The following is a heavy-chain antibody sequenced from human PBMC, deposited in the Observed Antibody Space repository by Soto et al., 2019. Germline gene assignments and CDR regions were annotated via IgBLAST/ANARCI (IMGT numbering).Heavy chain of an antibody. D-gene: IGHD6-6*01. CDR2: IYYSGST. J-gene: IGHJ5*02. CDR1: GGSISSYY. CDR3: ARLYSSSLGWFDT. V-gene: IGHV4-59*01. Sequence: QVQLQESGPGLVKPSETLSLTCTVSGGSISSYYWSWIRQPPGKGLEWIGYIYYSGSTNYNPSLKSRGTIAVDTYKNQFSLKLSSVTAADTAVYYCARLYSSSLGWFDTWGQGTLVTVSS.